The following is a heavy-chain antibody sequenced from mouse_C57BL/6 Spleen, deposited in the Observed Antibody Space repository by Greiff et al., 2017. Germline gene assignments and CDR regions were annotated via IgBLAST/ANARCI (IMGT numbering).Heavy chain of an antibody. D-gene: IGHD3-2*02. J-gene: IGHJ3*01. V-gene: IGHV1-55*01. CDR3: ARYGTAQATFAY. CDR1: GYTFTSYW. Sequence: VQLQQPGAELVKPGASVQMSCKASGYTFTSYWITWVKQRPGQGLEWIGDIYPGSGSTNYNEKFTSKATLTVDTSSSTAYMQLSSLTSEDSAVYYCARYGTAQATFAYWGQGTLVTVSA. CDR2: IYPGSGST.